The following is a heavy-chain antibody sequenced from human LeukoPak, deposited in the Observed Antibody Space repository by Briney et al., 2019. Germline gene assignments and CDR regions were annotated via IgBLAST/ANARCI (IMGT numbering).Heavy chain of an antibody. CDR2: ISSSTNNI. J-gene: IGHJ3*02. V-gene: IGHV3-48*02. Sequence: GGSLRLSCAASGFTFSSYSMNWVRQAPGKGLEWVSYISSSTNNIYYLDSVKGRFTISRDNAQNSLYLQMNSLRDEDTAIYYCASSGRDCYGSGSYDVFDIWGQGTMVTVSS. CDR3: ASSGRDCYGSGSYDVFDI. D-gene: IGHD3-10*01. CDR1: GFTFSSYS.